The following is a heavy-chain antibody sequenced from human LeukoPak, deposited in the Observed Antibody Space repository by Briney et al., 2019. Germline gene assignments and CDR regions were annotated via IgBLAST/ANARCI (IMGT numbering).Heavy chain of an antibody. CDR3: ARGGILTRPRDAFDI. CDR1: GDSISSGTYY. Sequence: SETLSLTCSVSGDSISSGTYYWSWIRQPAGKGLEWIGRVYTSGSTNYSPSLKSRLTISVDTSKNQFSLNLSSVTAADTAVYYCARGGILTRPRDAFDIWGQGTMVTVPS. D-gene: IGHD6-13*01. J-gene: IGHJ3*02. CDR2: VYTSGST. V-gene: IGHV4-61*02.